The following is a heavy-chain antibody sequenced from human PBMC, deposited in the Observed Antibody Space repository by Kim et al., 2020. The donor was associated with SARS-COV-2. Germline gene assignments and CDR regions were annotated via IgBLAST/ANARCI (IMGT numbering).Heavy chain of an antibody. CDR3: AKENTHYSDYNFDY. V-gene: IGHV3-23*01. CDR2: ISGTGGGT. Sequence: GGSLRLSCAASGFTFSSYAMSWVRQAPGKGLEWVSAISGTGGGTFYADSVKGRFTISRDNSKNTLYLQMNSLRAEDTAIYYCAKENTHYSDYNFDYWCQGTLVTVSS. D-gene: IGHD4-17*01. CDR1: GFTFSSYA. J-gene: IGHJ4*02.